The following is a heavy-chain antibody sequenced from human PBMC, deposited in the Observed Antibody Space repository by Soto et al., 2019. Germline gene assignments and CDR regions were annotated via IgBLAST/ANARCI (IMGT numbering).Heavy chain of an antibody. V-gene: IGHV4-30-4*01. J-gene: IGHJ6*02. Sequence: LSLTCTVSGGSINSGDYYWTWVRQPPGKGLEWIGNIFHSGSTYYTPSPQSRVTISLDTSKNHFSLKLSSVTPADTAVYYCARDRYYGSGTYYNFYSGMDVWGQGTTVTVSS. CDR2: IFHSGST. D-gene: IGHD3-10*01. CDR1: GGSINSGDYY. CDR3: ARDRYYGSGTYYNFYSGMDV.